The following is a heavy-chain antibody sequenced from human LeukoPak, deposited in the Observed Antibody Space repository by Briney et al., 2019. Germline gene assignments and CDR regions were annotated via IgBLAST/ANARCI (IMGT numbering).Heavy chain of an antibody. Sequence: PGGSLRLSCAASGFTVSSNYMSWVRQAPGKGLEWVSVIYSRGSTYYADSVKGRFTISRDNSKNTLYLQMNSLRAEDTAVYYCARIGQQLDFDYWGQGTLVIVSS. J-gene: IGHJ4*02. CDR3: ARIGQQLDFDY. CDR1: GFTVSSNY. V-gene: IGHV3-66*01. CDR2: IYSRGST. D-gene: IGHD6-13*01.